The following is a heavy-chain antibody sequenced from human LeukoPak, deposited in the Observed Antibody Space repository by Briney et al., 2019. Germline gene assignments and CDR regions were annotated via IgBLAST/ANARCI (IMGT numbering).Heavy chain of an antibody. CDR2: SSAYNGNT. CDR3: ARGPGTPHYFDY. J-gene: IGHJ4*02. Sequence: ASVKVSFKSSGYTFTAYGISWVRQAPGQGLEWMGWSSAYNGNTNYAQKVQGRVTMTTDTSTSTAYMELRSLRSDDTAVYYCARGPGTPHYFDYWGQGTLVTVSS. CDR1: GYTFTAYG. D-gene: IGHD1-1*01. V-gene: IGHV1-18*01.